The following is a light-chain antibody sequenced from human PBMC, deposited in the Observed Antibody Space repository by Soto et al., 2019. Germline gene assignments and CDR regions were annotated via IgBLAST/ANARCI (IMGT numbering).Light chain of an antibody. Sequence: QSVLTQPPSASGTPGQRVTISCSGSSSNIGSNYVYWYQQLPGTAPKLLIYRNNQRPSGVPDRFSDSKSGTSASLAISGLRSEDEADYYCAAWDDSLRVVFGGGTKVTVL. J-gene: IGLJ2*01. CDR2: RNN. CDR3: AAWDDSLRVV. CDR1: SSNIGSNY. V-gene: IGLV1-47*01.